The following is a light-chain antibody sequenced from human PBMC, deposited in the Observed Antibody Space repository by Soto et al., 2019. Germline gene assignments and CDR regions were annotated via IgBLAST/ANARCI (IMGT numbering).Light chain of an antibody. Sequence: QSALTQPASVSGSPGQSITISCTGTSSDVGGYNYVSWYQQHPGKAPKLMIFEVTNRPSGISNRFSGSRSGNTASLTISDLQAEDEAEYYCNSYTGSNTFVFGTRTKVTVL. V-gene: IGLV2-14*03. CDR2: EVT. J-gene: IGLJ1*01. CDR1: SSDVGGYNY. CDR3: NSYTGSNTFV.